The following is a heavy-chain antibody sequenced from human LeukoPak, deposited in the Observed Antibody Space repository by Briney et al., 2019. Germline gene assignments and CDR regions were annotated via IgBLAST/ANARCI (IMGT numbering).Heavy chain of an antibody. Sequence: PGGSLRLSCAASGFTFSSYEMNWVRQAPGKGLEWVSAISGSGGSTYYADSVKGRFTISRDNSKNTLYLQMNSLRAEDTAVYYCAKDLKLGDFNDYWGQGTLVTVSS. CDR2: ISGSGGST. J-gene: IGHJ4*02. CDR3: AKDLKLGDFNDY. D-gene: IGHD3-16*01. CDR1: GFTFSSYE. V-gene: IGHV3-23*01.